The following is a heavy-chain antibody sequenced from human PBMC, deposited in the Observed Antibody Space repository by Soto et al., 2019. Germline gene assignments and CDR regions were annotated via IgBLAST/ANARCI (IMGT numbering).Heavy chain of an antibody. Sequence: QVQLQESGPGLVKPSETLSLTCTVSGDSLTRNYWSWIRQPPGKGLEWLAYIHNGRSTNYNPSLMIQVFISLYTSKSPFSLYLNSVTAADTAFYCCARTLPGGFDYWGQGTLVTVS. J-gene: IGHJ4*02. CDR2: IHNGRST. CDR1: GDSLTRNY. CDR3: ARTLPGGFDY. V-gene: IGHV4-59*01.